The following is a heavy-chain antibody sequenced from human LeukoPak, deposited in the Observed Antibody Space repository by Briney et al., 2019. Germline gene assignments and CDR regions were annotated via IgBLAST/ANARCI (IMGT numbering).Heavy chain of an antibody. CDR3: AKEVFRVLFGYYGMDV. CDR1: GFTFSSYG. D-gene: IGHD2-21*01. Sequence: PGRSLRLSCAASGFTFSSYGMHWVRQAPGKGLEWVAVIWYDGSNKYYADSVKGRFTISRDNSKNTLYLQMNSLRAEDTAVYYCAKEVFRVLFGYYGMDVWGQGTTVTVSS. J-gene: IGHJ6*02. CDR2: IWYDGSNK. V-gene: IGHV3-33*06.